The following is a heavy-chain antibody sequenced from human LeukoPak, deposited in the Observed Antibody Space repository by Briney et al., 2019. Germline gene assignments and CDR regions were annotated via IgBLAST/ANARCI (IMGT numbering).Heavy chain of an antibody. V-gene: IGHV4-61*09. J-gene: IGHJ5*02. CDR3: ASYYDSSGYVNWFDP. D-gene: IGHD3-22*01. CDR2: INHSGST. CDR1: GGSINSGSYY. Sequence: SQTLSLTCTVSGGSINSGSYYWSWIRQPAGKGLEWIGEINHSGSTNYNPSLKSRVTISVDTSKNQFSLKLSSVTAADTAVYYCASYYDSSGYVNWFDPWGQGTLVTVSS.